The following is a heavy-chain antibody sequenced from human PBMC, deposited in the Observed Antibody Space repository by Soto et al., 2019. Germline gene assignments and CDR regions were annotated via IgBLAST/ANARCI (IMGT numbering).Heavy chain of an antibody. CDR1: GYSFTSYG. Sequence: ASVKVSFKASGYSFTSYGFSWVRQAPGQGLEWMGWSSTYNGNTYYAQKFQGRVTMTADTSTSTAYMELRSLRSDDTAVYYCARDQGRGCSGGRCFSAPLDYWGQGALVTVSS. J-gene: IGHJ4*02. CDR3: ARDQGRGCSGGRCFSAPLDY. D-gene: IGHD2-15*01. V-gene: IGHV1-18*01. CDR2: SSTYNGNT.